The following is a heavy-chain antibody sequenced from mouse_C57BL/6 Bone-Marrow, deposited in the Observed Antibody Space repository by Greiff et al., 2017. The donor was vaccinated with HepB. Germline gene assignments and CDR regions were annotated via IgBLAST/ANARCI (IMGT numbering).Heavy chain of an antibody. Sequence: VQLQQSGAELVRPGASVKLSCTASGFNIKDYYMHWVKQRPEQGLEWIGRIDPEDGDTEYAPKFQGKATMTADTSSNTAYLQLISLTSEDTAVYYCTTPPIYYDYPYAMDYWGQGTSVTVSS. D-gene: IGHD2-4*01. CDR2: IDPEDGDT. CDR1: GFNIKDYY. V-gene: IGHV14-1*01. CDR3: TTPPIYYDYPYAMDY. J-gene: IGHJ4*01.